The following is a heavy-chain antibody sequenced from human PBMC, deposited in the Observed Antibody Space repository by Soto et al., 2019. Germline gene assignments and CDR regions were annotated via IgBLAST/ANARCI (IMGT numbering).Heavy chain of an antibody. Sequence: ASVKVSCKASGYTFTGYYMHWVRQAPGQGLEWMGWINPNSGGTNYAQKFQGRVTMTRDTSISTAYMELSRLRSDDTAVYYCARGYPYYSNIDYCGQRTLVTVYS. CDR1: GYTFTGYY. V-gene: IGHV1-2*02. D-gene: IGHD4-4*01. CDR2: INPNSGGT. J-gene: IGHJ4*02. CDR3: ARGYPYYSNIDY.